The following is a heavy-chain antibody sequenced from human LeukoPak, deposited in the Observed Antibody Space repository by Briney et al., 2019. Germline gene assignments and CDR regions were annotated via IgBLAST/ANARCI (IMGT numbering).Heavy chain of an antibody. Sequence: PSETLSLTCAVYGGSFSGYYWSWMRQPPGKGLEWIGEINHSGSTNYNPSLKSRVTISVDTSKNQFSLKLSSVTAADTAVYYCARSFTPSFDYWGQGTLVTVSS. J-gene: IGHJ4*02. CDR3: ARSFTPSFDY. CDR1: GGSFSGYY. CDR2: INHSGST. V-gene: IGHV4-34*01.